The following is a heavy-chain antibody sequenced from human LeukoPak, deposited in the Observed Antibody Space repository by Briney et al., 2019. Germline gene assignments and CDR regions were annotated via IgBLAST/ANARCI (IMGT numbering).Heavy chain of an antibody. J-gene: IGHJ4*02. CDR3: AKPIEYSSSSFFDY. V-gene: IGHV3-21*04. D-gene: IGHD6-6*01. CDR1: GFTFSGYT. CDR2: ITSSSSYI. Sequence: GGSLRLSCAASGFTFSGYTMNWVRQAPGKGLEWVSSITSSSSYIYYADSVKGRFTISRDNAKNSLYLQMNSLRAEDTAVYYCAKPIEYSSSSFFDYWGQGTLVTVSS.